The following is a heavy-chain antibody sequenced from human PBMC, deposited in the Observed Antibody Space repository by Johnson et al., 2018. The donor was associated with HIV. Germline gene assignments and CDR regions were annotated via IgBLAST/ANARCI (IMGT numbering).Heavy chain of an antibody. J-gene: IGHJ3*01. D-gene: IGHD3-3*01. V-gene: IGHV3-33*01. CDR3: ARGHTWPKSGFYF. CDR1: GFTFSSYG. CDR2: IRHDGNNK. Sequence: QVQLVESGGGVVQPGRSLRLSCAASGFTFSSYGMHWVRQAPGKGLEWVAVIRHDGNNKYYGESMKGRLIISRDNSKNMLYLEMQSLTTEDTAVYYCARGHTWPKSGFYFWGQGTIVTVSS.